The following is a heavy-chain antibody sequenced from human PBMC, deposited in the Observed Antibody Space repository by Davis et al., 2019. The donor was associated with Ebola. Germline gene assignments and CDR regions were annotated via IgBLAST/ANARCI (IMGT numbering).Heavy chain of an antibody. Sequence: AASVKVSCKASGYTFTGYYMHWVRQAPGQGLEWMRWMNPNSGGTNYAQKFQGRVTMTRDTSISTAYMELSRLRSDDTAVYYCARDGSTSNQKSGELDYWGQGPLVTVSS. CDR2: MNPNSGGT. J-gene: IGHJ4*02. D-gene: IGHD7-27*01. V-gene: IGHV1-2*02. CDR1: GYTFTGYY. CDR3: ARDGSTSNQKSGELDY.